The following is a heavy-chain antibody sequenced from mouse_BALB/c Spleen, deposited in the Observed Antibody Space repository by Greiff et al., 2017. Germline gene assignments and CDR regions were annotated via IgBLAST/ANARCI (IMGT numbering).Heavy chain of an antibody. D-gene: IGHD3-3*01. CDR2: IWRGGST. CDR3: ASTLGVFYAMDY. CDR1: GFSLTSYG. Sequence: QVHVKQSGPGLVQPSQSLSITCTVSGFSLTSYGVHWVRQSPGTGLEWLGVIWRGGSTDYNAAFISRLSISKDNSKSQVFFKMNSLQANDTAIYYCASTLGVFYAMDYWGQGTSVTVSS. V-gene: IGHV2-2*02. J-gene: IGHJ4*01.